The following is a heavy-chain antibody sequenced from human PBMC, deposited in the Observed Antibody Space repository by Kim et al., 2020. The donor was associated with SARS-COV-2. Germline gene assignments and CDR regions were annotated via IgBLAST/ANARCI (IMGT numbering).Heavy chain of an antibody. CDR3: AKLVGSIVVDY. CDR2: T. J-gene: IGHJ4*02. V-gene: IGHV3-23*01. D-gene: IGHD1-26*01. Sequence: TSYADSVKGRFTISRDNSKNTRYLQMSRLGVEDTAVYYCAKLVGSIVVDYWGQGTLVTVSS.